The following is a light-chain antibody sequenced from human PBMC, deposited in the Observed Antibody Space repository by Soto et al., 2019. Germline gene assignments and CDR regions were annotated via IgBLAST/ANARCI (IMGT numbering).Light chain of an antibody. CDR2: EVS. CDR1: SSEVAGYNY. V-gene: IGLV2-14*01. J-gene: IGLJ2*01. CDR3: SSYTSSSTVV. Sequence: QSALTQPASVSGSPGQSITISCTGTSSEVAGYNYVSWFQQHPGKAPKLMIYEVSNRPSGVSHRFSGSKSGNTASLTISGLQAEDEADYYCSSYTSSSTVVFGGGTKLTVL.